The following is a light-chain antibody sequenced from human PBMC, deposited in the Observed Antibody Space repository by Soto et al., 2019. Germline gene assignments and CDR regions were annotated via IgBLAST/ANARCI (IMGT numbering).Light chain of an antibody. CDR3: QQRYNWPWT. Sequence: EIVLTQSPATLSLSPGERATLSCRASQTVSSSLARYQQKPGQAPRLLIYDASNRASGIPPRFSGSGSGTDFTLAISGLEPEDLAVYYCQQRYNWPWTFGQGTKVDIK. V-gene: IGKV3-11*01. CDR1: QTVSSS. J-gene: IGKJ1*01. CDR2: DAS.